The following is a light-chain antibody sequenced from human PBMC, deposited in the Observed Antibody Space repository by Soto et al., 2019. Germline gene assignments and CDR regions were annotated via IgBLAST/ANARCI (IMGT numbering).Light chain of an antibody. CDR1: SSNIGSNY. J-gene: IGLJ2*01. V-gene: IGLV1-47*01. CDR2: RND. Sequence: QSVLTQPPSASGTPGQRVTISCSGSSSNIGSNYVYWYQQLPGTAPKLLIYRNDQRPSGVPDRFSGSKSGTSASLAISGLLSEDEADYYCAAWDDSLSGPRVFGGGTKLTVL. CDR3: AAWDDSLSGPRV.